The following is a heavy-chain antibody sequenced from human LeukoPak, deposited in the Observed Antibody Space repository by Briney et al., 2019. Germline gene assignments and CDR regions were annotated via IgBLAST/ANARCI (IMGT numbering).Heavy chain of an antibody. CDR3: ARGEGPLDY. CDR2: IWYDGSNK. Sequence: GGSLRLSCAASGFTFSSYGMHWVRQAPGKGLERVAVIWYDGSNKYYADSVKGRFTISRDNSKNTLYLQMNSLRAEDTAVYYCARGEGPLDYWGQGTLVTVSS. CDR1: GFTFSSYG. V-gene: IGHV3-33*01. J-gene: IGHJ4*02.